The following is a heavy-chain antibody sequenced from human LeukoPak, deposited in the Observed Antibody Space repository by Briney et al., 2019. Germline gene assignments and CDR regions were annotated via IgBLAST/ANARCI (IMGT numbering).Heavy chain of an antibody. CDR3: ARDKRPSYVSSFDY. D-gene: IGHD3-16*01. Sequence: GGSLRLSFSASGFTFSSYAISSGRQTPGRVLEWVSAISGRRSITYYADSVKGRFTIYRDNSKNTMYLQKNSLRAADKAVYYCARDKRPSYVSSFDYWGQGTLVTVSS. CDR1: GFTFSSYA. CDR2: ISGRRSIT. V-gene: IGHV3-23*01. J-gene: IGHJ4*02.